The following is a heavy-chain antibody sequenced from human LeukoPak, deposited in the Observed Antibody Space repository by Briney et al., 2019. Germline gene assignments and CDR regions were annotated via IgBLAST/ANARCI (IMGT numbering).Heavy chain of an antibody. CDR3: VCEELDLFDY. V-gene: IGHV3-23*01. CDR2: ISNNGGYT. J-gene: IGHJ4*02. D-gene: IGHD1-26*01. Sequence: GGSLRLSCAASGFTFSSSAMSWVRQAPGKGLEWVSAISNNGGYTYYADSVQGRFTISRDNSKSTLCLQMNSLRAEDTAVYYCVCEELDLFDYWGKGTLVTVSS. CDR1: GFTFSSSA.